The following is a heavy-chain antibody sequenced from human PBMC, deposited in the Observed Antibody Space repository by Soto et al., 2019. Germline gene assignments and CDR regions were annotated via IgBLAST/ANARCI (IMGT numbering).Heavy chain of an antibody. CDR1: GGSINSSSYF. CDR3: ARHYSSGSRNWFDP. Sequence: PSETLSLTCSVSGGSINSSSYFWGWVRQLPGKGLEWIGSIYYSGSTYYNPSLRSRVTISVDTSKNQFSLKLSSVTAADTAVFYCARHYSSGSRNWFDPWGQGTLVTVSS. J-gene: IGHJ5*02. D-gene: IGHD6-19*01. V-gene: IGHV4-39*01. CDR2: IYYSGST.